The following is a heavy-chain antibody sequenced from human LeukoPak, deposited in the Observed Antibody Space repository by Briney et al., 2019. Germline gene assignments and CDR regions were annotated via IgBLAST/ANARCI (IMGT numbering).Heavy chain of an antibody. CDR3: AKGAVAGRGLPYYMDV. V-gene: IGHV3-11*01. J-gene: IGHJ6*03. D-gene: IGHD6-19*01. CDR2: ISSSVSTK. Sequence: GGSLRLSCAASGFTFSDYYMSWIRQAPGKGLEWVSYISSSVSTKYYADSLKGRVAISRDNARNTLYLQMNSLRAEDTAVYYCAKGAVAGRGLPYYMDVWGKGTTVTVSS. CDR1: GFTFSDYY.